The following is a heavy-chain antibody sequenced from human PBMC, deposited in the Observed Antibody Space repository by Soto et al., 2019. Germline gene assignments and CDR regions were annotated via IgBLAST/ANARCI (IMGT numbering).Heavy chain of an antibody. V-gene: IGHV1-18*01. Sequence: ASVKVSCKASGYTFTSYGISWVRQAPGQGLEWMGWISAYNGNTNYAQKLQGRVTMTTDTSTSTAYMELRSLRSDDTAVYYCARDPPNYYDSSGYNVYWGQGTPVTVSS. CDR1: GYTFTSYG. J-gene: IGHJ4*02. CDR3: ARDPPNYYDSSGYNVY. D-gene: IGHD3-22*01. CDR2: ISAYNGNT.